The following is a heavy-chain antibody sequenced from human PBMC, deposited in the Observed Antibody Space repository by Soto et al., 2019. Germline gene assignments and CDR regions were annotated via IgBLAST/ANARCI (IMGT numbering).Heavy chain of an antibody. D-gene: IGHD4-17*01. J-gene: IGHJ6*02. CDR1: GYSFTSYW. Sequence: GESLKISCKGSGYSFTSYWIGWVRQMPGKGLEWMGIIYPGDSDTRYSPSFQGQVTISADKSISTAYLQWSSLKASDTAMYYCARGPSLDYGDGVHYGMAVCGQGSTVTVSS. V-gene: IGHV5-51*01. CDR2: IYPGDSDT. CDR3: ARGPSLDYGDGVHYGMAV.